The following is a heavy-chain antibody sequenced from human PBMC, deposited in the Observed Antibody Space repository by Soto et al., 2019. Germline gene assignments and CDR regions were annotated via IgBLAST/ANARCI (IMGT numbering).Heavy chain of an antibody. Sequence: SETLSLSCAVSGYSISSGYYWGWIRQPPGKGLEWIGSVYHSGNTFYNPSLKSRVSLSIDTSRNQFSLKLSSVTAADMAIFYCARVSYCSTTSCYSGDSYYYDYWGRGALVTVSS. CDR1: GYSISSGYY. D-gene: IGHD2-2*01. J-gene: IGHJ4*02. CDR2: VYHSGNT. CDR3: ARVSYCSTTSCYSGDSYYYDY. V-gene: IGHV4-38-2*01.